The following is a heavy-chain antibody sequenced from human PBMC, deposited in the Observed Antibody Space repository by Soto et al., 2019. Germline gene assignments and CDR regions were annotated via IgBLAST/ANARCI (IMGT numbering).Heavy chain of an antibody. CDR2: IKQDGSEK. Sequence: GGSLRLSCAASGFTFKNFAVSWVRQAPGKGLEWVANIKQDGSEKYYADSVKGRFTISRDNAKNSLYLQMNSLRAEDTAVYYCARGACSGGSCYLYYFDYWGQGTLVTVSS. J-gene: IGHJ4*02. D-gene: IGHD2-15*01. CDR1: GFTFKNFA. V-gene: IGHV3-7*01. CDR3: ARGACSGGSCYLYYFDY.